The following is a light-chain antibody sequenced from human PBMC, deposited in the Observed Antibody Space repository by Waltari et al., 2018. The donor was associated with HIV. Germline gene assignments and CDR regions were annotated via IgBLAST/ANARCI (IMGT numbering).Light chain of an antibody. CDR1: SGYSNNK. CDR3: GTDHGSGSNFVYR. Sequence: QPVLTQPPSASASLGASVTLTCTLSSGYSNNKVDWYQERPGKGPRFVMRVGTGGIVGSKGDDIPDRVSVVGSGLNLSLIIKNIQEEDESDYHCGTDHGSGSNFVYRFGGGTKLTVL. V-gene: IGLV9-49*01. CDR2: VGTGGIVG. J-gene: IGLJ2*01.